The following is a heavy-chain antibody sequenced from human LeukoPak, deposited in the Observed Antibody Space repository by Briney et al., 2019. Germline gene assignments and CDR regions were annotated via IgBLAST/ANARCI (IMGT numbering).Heavy chain of an antibody. Sequence: GGSLRLSCAASGFTFDDYILHWVRQAPGKTLEWVSLINWHGTTYYADSVKDRFTISRDNSKNSLFLQMDTLRTEDTAFYYCVKDLSYESSGHVLEYWGQGTLVTVSS. V-gene: IGHV3-43*01. J-gene: IGHJ4*02. CDR3: VKDLSYESSGHVLEY. CDR2: INWHGTT. CDR1: GFTFDDYI. D-gene: IGHD3-22*01.